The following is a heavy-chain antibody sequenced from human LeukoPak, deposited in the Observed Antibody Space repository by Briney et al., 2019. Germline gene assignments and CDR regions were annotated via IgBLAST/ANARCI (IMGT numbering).Heavy chain of an antibody. CDR3: ARGRGIRSGYAESYYFDY. CDR1: GGSFSGYY. Sequence: SETLSLTCAVYGGSFSGYYWSWLRQPPGKGLEWIGGINHSGSTNYNPSLKSRVTISVDTSKNQFSLKLSSVTAADTAVYYCARGRGIRSGYAESYYFDYWGQGTLVTVSS. CDR2: INHSGST. D-gene: IGHD5-12*01. V-gene: IGHV4-34*01. J-gene: IGHJ4*02.